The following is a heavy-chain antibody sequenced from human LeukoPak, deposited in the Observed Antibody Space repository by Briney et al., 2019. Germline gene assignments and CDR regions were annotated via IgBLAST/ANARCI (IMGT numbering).Heavy chain of an antibody. Sequence: SQTLSLTCAISGDSVSSKSAAWNWIRQSPSRGLEWLGRTYYRSKWYNDYAVSVKSRITINPDTSKNQFSLQLNSVTPEDTAVYYCARDNYRYCSGGSCYSDWGQGTMVTVSS. J-gene: IGHJ3*01. D-gene: IGHD2-15*01. CDR3: ARDNYRYCSGGSCYSD. V-gene: IGHV6-1*01. CDR2: TYYRSKWYN. CDR1: GDSVSSKSAA.